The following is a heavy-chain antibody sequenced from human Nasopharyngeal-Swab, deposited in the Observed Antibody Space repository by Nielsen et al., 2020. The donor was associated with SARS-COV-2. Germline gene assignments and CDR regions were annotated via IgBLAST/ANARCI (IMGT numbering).Heavy chain of an antibody. CDR3: ARVTGYYYYYMDV. Sequence: WIRQPPGKGLEWIGEINHSGSTNYNPSLKSRVTISVDTSKNQFSLKLSSVTAADTAVYYCARVTGYYYYYMDVWGKETTVTVSS. J-gene: IGHJ6*03. D-gene: IGHD3-9*01. V-gene: IGHV4-34*01. CDR2: INHSGST.